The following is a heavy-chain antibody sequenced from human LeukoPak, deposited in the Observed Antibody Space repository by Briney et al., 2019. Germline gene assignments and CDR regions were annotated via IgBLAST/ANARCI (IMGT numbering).Heavy chain of an antibody. J-gene: IGHJ3*02. V-gene: IGHV1-8*01. Sequence: ASVKVSCKASGYTFTSYDINWVRQATGQGLEWMGWMNPNSGNTGYAQKFQGRVTMTRNTSISTAYMELSSLRSEDTAVYYCAPTYYYDSSGYYSGAFDIWGQGTMVTVSS. D-gene: IGHD3-22*01. CDR1: GYTFTSYD. CDR2: MNPNSGNT. CDR3: APTYYYDSSGYYSGAFDI.